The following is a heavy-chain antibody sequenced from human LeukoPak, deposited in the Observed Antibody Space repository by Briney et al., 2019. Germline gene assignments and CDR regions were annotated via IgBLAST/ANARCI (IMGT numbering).Heavy chain of an antibody. V-gene: IGHV1-2*02. CDR3: ARQKTQEDWFDP. Sequence: GASVKVSCKASGYTFTGYYIHWVRQAPGQGLEWMGWINPNIGSTNYAQKFQGRVTMTRDTSIGTAYMELSRLTSDDTAVYYCARQKTQEDWFDPWGPGTLVTVSS. J-gene: IGHJ5*02. CDR2: INPNIGST. CDR1: GYTFTGYY.